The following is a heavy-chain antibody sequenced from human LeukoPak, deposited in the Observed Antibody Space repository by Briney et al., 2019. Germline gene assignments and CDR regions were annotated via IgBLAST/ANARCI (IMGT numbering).Heavy chain of an antibody. J-gene: IGHJ4*02. CDR3: TTDLPDYYDSSGYFDY. V-gene: IGHV3-23*01. CDR2: ISGSGDST. D-gene: IGHD3-22*01. CDR1: GFTFSSYA. Sequence: GGSLRLSCAASGFTFSSYAMSWVRQAPGKGLEWVSAISGSGDSTYYGDSVKGRFTISRDNSKNTLYLQMNSLKTEDTAVYYCTTDLPDYYDSSGYFDYWGQGTLVTVSS.